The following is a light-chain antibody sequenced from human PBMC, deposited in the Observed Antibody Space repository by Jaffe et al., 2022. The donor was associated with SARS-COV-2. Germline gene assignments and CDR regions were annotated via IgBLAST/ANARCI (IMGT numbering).Light chain of an antibody. V-gene: IGKV1-5*03. Sequence: DIEMTQSPSTLSASVGDRVIITCRASQSISSWLAWYQQKPGKAPNLLIYKASSLKSGVPSRFSGSGSGTEFTLTISSLQPDDFATYYCQQYNSYSPLTFGGGTKVDIK. CDR2: KAS. J-gene: IGKJ4*01. CDR3: QQYNSYSPLT. CDR1: QSISSW.